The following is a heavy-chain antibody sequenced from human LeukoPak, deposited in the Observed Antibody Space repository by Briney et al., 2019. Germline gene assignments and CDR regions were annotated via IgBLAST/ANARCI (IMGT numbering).Heavy chain of an antibody. D-gene: IGHD2-21*02. CDR2: ISGDGGST. V-gene: IGHV3-43*02. CDR1: GFPFGDFA. CDR3: AKTAGCGGDCYYDY. Sequence: GSLRLSSASSGFPFGDFAMQWVRQTPGKGLELVFPISGDGGSTYYADSVKGRFTISRDNSKNSLYLQMNSLRTEDTALYYCAKTAGCGGDCYYDYWGQGTLVTVSS. J-gene: IGHJ4*02.